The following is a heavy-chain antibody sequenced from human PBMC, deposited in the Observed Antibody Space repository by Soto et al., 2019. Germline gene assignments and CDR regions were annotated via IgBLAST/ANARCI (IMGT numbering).Heavy chain of an antibody. CDR2: ISAYNGET. J-gene: IGHJ4*02. Sequence: QVQLVQSGAEVKKPGASVKVSCKASGYTFTSSGFSWVRQAPGQGLEWMAWISAYNGETHHAQKFQGGITMTTDPSTSTSYMELRSLRSDDTAVYYGARDSGSYMYVSDWGQGTLVTVSS. D-gene: IGHD1-26*01. CDR3: ARDSGSYMYVSD. CDR1: GYTFTSSG. V-gene: IGHV1-18*01.